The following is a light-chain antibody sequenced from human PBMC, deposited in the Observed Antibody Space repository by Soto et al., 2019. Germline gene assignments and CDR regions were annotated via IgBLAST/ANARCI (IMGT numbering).Light chain of an antibody. V-gene: IGKV3-20*01. CDR3: QQNADRPLT. J-gene: IGKJ4*01. CDR2: DVS. CDR1: QSVSSSY. Sequence: IVFTQSPGTLSLSPGERATLSCRASQSVSSSYLAWYQQKPGQAPRLLIYDVSHRATGIPPRFSGSGSGTDFTLTISSLEPEDFAVYYCQQNADRPLTFGGGTKVDIK.